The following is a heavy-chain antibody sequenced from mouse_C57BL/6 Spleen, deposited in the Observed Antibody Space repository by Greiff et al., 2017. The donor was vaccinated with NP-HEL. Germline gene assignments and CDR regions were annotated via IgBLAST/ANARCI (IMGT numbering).Heavy chain of an antibody. J-gene: IGHJ1*03. D-gene: IGHD1-1*01. CDR2: IDPSDSYT. V-gene: IGHV1-69*01. Sequence: QVQLQQPGAELVMPGASVKLSCKASGYTFTSYWMHWVKQRPGQGLEWIGEIDPSDSYTNYNQKFKGKSTLTVDKSSSTAYMQLSSLTSEDSAVYYCARDQYYYGSREGYFDVWGTGTTVTVSS. CDR3: ARDQYYYGSREGYFDV. CDR1: GYTFTSYW.